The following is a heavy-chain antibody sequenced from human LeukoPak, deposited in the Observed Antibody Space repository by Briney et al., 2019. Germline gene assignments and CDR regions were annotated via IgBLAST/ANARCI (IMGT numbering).Heavy chain of an antibody. J-gene: IGHJ5*02. CDR2: FDPEDGET. CDR3: ATLHRKLAGGYNWFDP. Sequence: ASVNVSCKVSGYTLTELSMHWVRQAPGKGLEWRGGFDPEDGETIYAQKFQGRVTMTEDTSTDTAYMELSSLRSEDTAVYYCATLHRKLAGGYNWFDPWGQGTLVTVSS. D-gene: IGHD6-13*01. CDR1: GYTLTELS. V-gene: IGHV1-24*01.